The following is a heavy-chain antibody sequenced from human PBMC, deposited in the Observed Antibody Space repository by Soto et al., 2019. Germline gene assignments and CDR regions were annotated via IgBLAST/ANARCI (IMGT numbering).Heavy chain of an antibody. V-gene: IGHV1-2*02. J-gene: IGHJ6*02. CDR1: GYPFTGYY. D-gene: IGHD2-15*01. CDR3: ARTGYCSGGTCYPAWYYYGMDV. CDR2: INPNSGGT. Sequence: GXSVKVAYAASGYPFTGYYMHWVRKAPGQGLEWMGWINPNSGGTNYAQKFQGRVTMTRDTSISTAYMELSRLRSDDTAVYYCARTGYCSGGTCYPAWYYYGMDVWGQRTTVTVSS.